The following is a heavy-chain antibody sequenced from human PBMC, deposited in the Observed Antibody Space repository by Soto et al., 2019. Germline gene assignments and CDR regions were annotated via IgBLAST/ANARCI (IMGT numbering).Heavy chain of an antibody. D-gene: IGHD6-13*01. J-gene: IGHJ4*02. CDR1: GFTFSSYG. V-gene: IGHV3-30*18. CDR2: ISYDGSNK. CDR3: AKDRSSLYGYFDY. Sequence: QVQLVESGGGVVQPGRSLRLSCAASGFTFSSYGMHWVRQAPGKGLEWVAVISYDGSNKYYADSVKGRFTISRDNSKNTLYLQMNSRRAEDTAVYYCAKDRSSLYGYFDYWGQGTLVTVSS.